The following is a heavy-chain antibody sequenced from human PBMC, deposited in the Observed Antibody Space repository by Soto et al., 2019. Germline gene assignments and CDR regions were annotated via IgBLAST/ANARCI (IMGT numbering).Heavy chain of an antibody. D-gene: IGHD1-26*01. CDR1: GFTFSSYA. V-gene: IGHV3-23*01. CDR2: ISGSGGST. J-gene: IGHJ4*02. CDR3: AKWRGSSRALRY. Sequence: VGSLRLSCAASGFTFSSYAMSWVRQAPGKGLEWVSAISGSGGSTYYADSVKGRFTISRDNSKNTLYLQMNSLRAEDTAVYYCAKWRGSSRALRYWGQGTLVTVSS.